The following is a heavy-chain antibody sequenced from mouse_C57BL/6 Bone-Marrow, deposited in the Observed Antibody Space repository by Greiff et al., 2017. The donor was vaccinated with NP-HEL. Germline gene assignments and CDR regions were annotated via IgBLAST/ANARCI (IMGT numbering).Heavy chain of an antibody. CDR2: ISSGRSTI. J-gene: IGHJ2*01. CDR3: ASLKYYGSSPYYFDY. V-gene: IGHV5-17*01. D-gene: IGHD1-1*01. CDR1: GFTFSDYG. Sequence: EVQLVESGGGLVKPGGSLKLSCAASGFTFSDYGMHWVRQAPEKGLEWVAYISSGRSTIYYADPVKVRFTISSDNAKYPLFLQMTSLRSEDTAMYYCASLKYYGSSPYYFDYGGQGTTLTVSS.